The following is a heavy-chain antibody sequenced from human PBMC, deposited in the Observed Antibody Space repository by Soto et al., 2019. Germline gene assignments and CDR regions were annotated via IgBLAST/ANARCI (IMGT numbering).Heavy chain of an antibody. V-gene: IGHV3-33*01. CDR2: IWYDGSNK. D-gene: IGHD3-22*01. CDR1: GFTFSSYG. Sequence: HPGGSLRLSCAASGFTFSSYGMHWVRQAPGKGLEWVAVIWYDGSNKYYADSVKGRFTISRDNSKNTLYLQMNSLRAEDTAVYYCARDSGTMIVVEYFDYWGQGTLVTVSS. J-gene: IGHJ4*02. CDR3: ARDSGTMIVVEYFDY.